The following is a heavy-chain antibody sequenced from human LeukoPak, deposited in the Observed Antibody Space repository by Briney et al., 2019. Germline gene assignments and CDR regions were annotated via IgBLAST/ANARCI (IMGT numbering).Heavy chain of an antibody. J-gene: IGHJ4*02. CDR1: GYSISSGYY. CDR3: ASTFRLRYFDWLLRPLYFDY. V-gene: IGHV4-38-2*02. CDR2: INHSGST. Sequence: SETLSLTCTVSGYSISSGYYWSWIRQPPGKGLEWIGEINHSGSTNYNPSLKSRVTISVDTSKNQFSLKLSSVTAADTAVYYCASTFRLRYFDWLLRPLYFDYWGQGTLVTVSS. D-gene: IGHD3-9*01.